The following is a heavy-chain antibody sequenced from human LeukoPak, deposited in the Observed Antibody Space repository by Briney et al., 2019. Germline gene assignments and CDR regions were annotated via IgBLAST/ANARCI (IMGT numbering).Heavy chain of an antibody. CDR1: GFTFSTSW. V-gene: IGHV3-7*01. CDR2: IKQDGSEK. J-gene: IGHJ5*02. CDR3: AATNWFDP. Sequence: PGGSLRLSCAASGFTFSTSWMNWVRQAPGKGLEWVANIKQDGSEKYYVDSVKGRFTISRDNAENSLYLQMNSLRAEDTAVYYCAATNWFDPWGQGTLVIVSS.